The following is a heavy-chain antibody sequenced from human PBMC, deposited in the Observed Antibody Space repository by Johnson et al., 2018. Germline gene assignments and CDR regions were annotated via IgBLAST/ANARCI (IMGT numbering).Heavy chain of an antibody. J-gene: IGHJ4*02. D-gene: IGHD4-23*01. V-gene: IGHV3-23*04. CDR1: GFTFSSYA. CDR3: GKDLGTAVIWGNDY. Sequence: VQLVESGGGLVQPGGSQRLSCEASGFTFSSYAMNWVRQAPGKGLEWVSGISSTGGDTYYADSVKGRFTISRENSKNTLYLQMNSLRAEDTAIYYCGKDLGTAVIWGNDYWGQGTLVTVSS. CDR2: ISSTGGDT.